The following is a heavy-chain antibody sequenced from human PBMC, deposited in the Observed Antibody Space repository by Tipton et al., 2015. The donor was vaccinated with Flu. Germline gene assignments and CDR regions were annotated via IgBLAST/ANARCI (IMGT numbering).Heavy chain of an antibody. CDR3: ARSGYSSGWSTLYYMDV. J-gene: IGHJ6*03. D-gene: IGHD6-19*01. CDR2: IKQDGSEK. V-gene: IGHV3-7*03. CDR1: GFTFSSYW. Sequence: SLRLSCAASGFTFSSYWMSWVRQAPGKGLEWVANIKQDGSEKYYVDSVKGRFTISRDNSKNTLYLQMNSLRAEDTAVYYCARSGYSSGWSTLYYMDVWGKGTTVTVSS.